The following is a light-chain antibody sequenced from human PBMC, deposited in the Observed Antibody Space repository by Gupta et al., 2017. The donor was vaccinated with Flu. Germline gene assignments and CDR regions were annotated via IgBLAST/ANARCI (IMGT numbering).Light chain of an antibody. CDR3: ATWNDALSGPV. V-gene: IGLV1-44*01. CDR2: ANN. CDR1: SSSIGSAT. Sequence: TVSLTCSGGSSSIGSATVDWYQQVPGMAPRLLILANNQRPAGVPGRFSGSKSGTSASLAISGLQPEDEGDYYCATWNDALSGPVFGGGTKLAVL. J-gene: IGLJ2*01.